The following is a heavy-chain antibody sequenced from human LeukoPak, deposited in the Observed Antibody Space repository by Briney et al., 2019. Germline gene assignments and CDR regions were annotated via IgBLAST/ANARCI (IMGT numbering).Heavy chain of an antibody. J-gene: IGHJ5*02. CDR1: GFTFSSYW. CDR2: IEQDGSEK. V-gene: IGHV3-7*01. Sequence: PGGSLRLSCAASGFTFSSYWMSWVRQAPGKGLEWVANIEQDGSEKYYVDSVKGRFTISRDNAKNSLYLQMNSLRAEDTAVYYCARRLPLNVVISGIDWFDPWGQGTLVTVSS. D-gene: IGHD3-22*01. CDR3: ARRLPLNVVISGIDWFDP.